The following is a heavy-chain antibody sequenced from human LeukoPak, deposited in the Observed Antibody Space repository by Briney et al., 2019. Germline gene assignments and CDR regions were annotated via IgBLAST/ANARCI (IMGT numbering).Heavy chain of an antibody. D-gene: IGHD3-22*01. CDR3: ARSYYYDSSGYYPIDY. Sequence: QPGGSLRLSCAASGFTFSSYAMHWVRQAPGKGLEWVAVISYDGSNKYYADSVKGRFTISRDNSKNTLYLQMNSLRAEDTAVYYCARSYYYDSSGYYPIDYWGQGTLVTVSS. V-gene: IGHV3-30*04. CDR1: GFTFSSYA. CDR2: ISYDGSNK. J-gene: IGHJ4*02.